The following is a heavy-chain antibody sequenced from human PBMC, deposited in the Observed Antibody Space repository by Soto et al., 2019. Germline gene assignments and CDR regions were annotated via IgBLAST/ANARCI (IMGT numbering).Heavy chain of an antibody. J-gene: IGHJ6*02. V-gene: IGHV1-69*12. D-gene: IGHD1-26*01. Sequence: QVQLVQSGAEVKKPGSSVKVSCKASGGTFSNYTISWVRQAPGQGLEWMGGIIPLFATANYAQNFQARVTITADEFTSTAYMELSSLRSEDTAVYYCARVGTQGPREYYYYGMDVWGQGTTVTVSS. CDR1: GGTFSNYT. CDR3: ARVGTQGPREYYYYGMDV. CDR2: IIPLFATA.